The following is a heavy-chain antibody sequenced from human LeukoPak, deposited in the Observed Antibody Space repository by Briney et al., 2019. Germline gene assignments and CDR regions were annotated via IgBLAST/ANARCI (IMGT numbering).Heavy chain of an antibody. Sequence: ASVKVSCKASGYTFTSYAMHWVRQAPGQRLEWMGWINAGNGNTKYSQKFQGRVTITRDTSASTAYMELSSLRSEDTAVYYCATGRGQWLVLGNPTFDYWGQGTLVTVSS. V-gene: IGHV1-3*01. CDR1: GYTFTSYA. D-gene: IGHD6-19*01. J-gene: IGHJ4*02. CDR2: INAGNGNT. CDR3: ATGRGQWLVLGNPTFDY.